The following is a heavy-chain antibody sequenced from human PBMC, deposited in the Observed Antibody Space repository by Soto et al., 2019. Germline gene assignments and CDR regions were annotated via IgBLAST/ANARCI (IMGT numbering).Heavy chain of an antibody. CDR1: GGSISSGGYS. CDR2: IYHSGST. Sequence: GPGPGAPSETLSLTCAVSGGSISSGGYSWSWIRQPPGKGLEWIGYIYHSGSTYYNPSLKGRVTISVDRSKNQFSLKLSSVTAADTAVYYCARGGYGDYVGHWGQGTLVTVSS. V-gene: IGHV4-30-2*01. D-gene: IGHD4-17*01. CDR3: ARGGYGDYVGH. J-gene: IGHJ1*01.